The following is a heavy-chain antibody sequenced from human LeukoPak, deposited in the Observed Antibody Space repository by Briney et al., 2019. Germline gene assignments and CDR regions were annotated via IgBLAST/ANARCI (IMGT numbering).Heavy chain of an antibody. Sequence: ASVKVSCKASGYTFTGYYMHWVRQAPGQGLEWMGWINPNSGGTNYAQKFQGRVTMTRDTSISTAYMELSRLRSDDTAVYYCANVWFGELWCFDPWGQGTLVTVSS. J-gene: IGHJ5*02. V-gene: IGHV1-2*02. CDR2: INPNSGGT. CDR3: ANVWFGELWCFDP. CDR1: GYTFTGYY. D-gene: IGHD3-10*01.